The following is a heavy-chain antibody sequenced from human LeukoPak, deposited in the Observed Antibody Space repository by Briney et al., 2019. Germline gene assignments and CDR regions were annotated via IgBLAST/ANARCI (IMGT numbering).Heavy chain of an antibody. V-gene: IGHV3-30*02. CDR3: AKDLQYGGHFDY. D-gene: IGHD4-23*01. Sequence: PGTSLRLSCAASGFTFSTYGMHWVRQAPGKGLEWVAFIRYDGSNKYYADSVKGRFTISRDNSKNTLYLQMNSLRAEDTAVYYCAKDLQYGGHFDYWGQGTLVTVSS. CDR2: IRYDGSNK. CDR1: GFTFSTYG. J-gene: IGHJ4*02.